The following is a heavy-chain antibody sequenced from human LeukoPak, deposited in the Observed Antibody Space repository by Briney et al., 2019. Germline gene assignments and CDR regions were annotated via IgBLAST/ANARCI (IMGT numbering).Heavy chain of an antibody. D-gene: IGHD3-10*01. CDR3: ARIGYYGSGSYYNSGFDY. CDR1: GGTFSSYA. J-gene: IGHJ4*02. V-gene: IGHV1-69*06. CDR2: ITPIFGTA. Sequence: SVKVSCKASGGTFSSYAISWVRQAPGQGLEWMGRITPIFGTANYAQKFQGRVTITADKSTSTAYMELSSLRSEDTAVYYCARIGYYGSGSYYNSGFDYWGQGTLVTVSS.